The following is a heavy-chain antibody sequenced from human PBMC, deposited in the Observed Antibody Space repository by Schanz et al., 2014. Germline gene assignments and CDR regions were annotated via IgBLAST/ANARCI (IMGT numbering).Heavy chain of an antibody. D-gene: IGHD6-19*01. J-gene: IGHJ4*02. Sequence: QVQLVESGGGLVKPGGSLRLSCAASGLTFSDYYMSWIRQAPGKGLEWVSFISSSSSYTNYADSVKGRFTISRDNAKNSLFLQMNSLSAEDTAGYYCARDLISSGWYGWGQGTLVTVSS. CDR1: GLTFSDYY. V-gene: IGHV3-11*05. CDR3: ARDLISSGWYG. CDR2: ISSSSSYT.